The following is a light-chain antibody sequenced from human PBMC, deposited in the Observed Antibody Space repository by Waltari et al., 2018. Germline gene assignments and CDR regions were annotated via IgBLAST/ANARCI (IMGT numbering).Light chain of an antibody. Sequence: EIVLTQSPGTLSLSPGERATLSCRASQGVGRSLAWYQQKRCQAPRLLIYDASRRATGIPDRFSGSGSGTDFSLTISRLEPEDFAVYYCQHYVSLPATFGQGTKVEIK. CDR2: DAS. V-gene: IGKV3-20*01. CDR1: QGVGRS. CDR3: QHYVSLPAT. J-gene: IGKJ1*01.